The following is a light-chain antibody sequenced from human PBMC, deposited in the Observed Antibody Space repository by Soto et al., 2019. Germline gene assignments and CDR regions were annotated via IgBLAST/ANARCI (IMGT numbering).Light chain of an antibody. CDR3: QQYENLPT. J-gene: IGKJ5*01. V-gene: IGKV1-33*01. Sequence: DIQMTQSPSSLSASVGATVTITCQASQNINNYLNWYQPKPGRAPKLLIYDASNLEAGVPSRFSGSGSGTDSTFTISRLQPEDIATYYCQQYENLPTFGQGTRLEIK. CDR1: QNINNY. CDR2: DAS.